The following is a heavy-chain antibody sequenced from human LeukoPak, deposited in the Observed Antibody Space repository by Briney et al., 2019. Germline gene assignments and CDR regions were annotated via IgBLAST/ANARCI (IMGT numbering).Heavy chain of an antibody. Sequence: SETLSLTCTVSGGSISSRSYYWGGIGQPPGKGLEWIGSAYYSGSAYYNPSLKSGVTISVDASTNQFSLKLSSVTAADTAVYYCARGPMQIDYWGQGTLVTVSS. CDR2: AYYSGSA. V-gene: IGHV4-39*07. CDR1: GGSISSRSYY. CDR3: ARGPMQIDY. J-gene: IGHJ4*02.